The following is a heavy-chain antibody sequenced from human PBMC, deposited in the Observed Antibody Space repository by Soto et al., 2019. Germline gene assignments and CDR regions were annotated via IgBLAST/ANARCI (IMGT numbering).Heavy chain of an antibody. Sequence: GGSLRLSCAASGFTFRIYALTWVHQAPGKGLEWVSDISATGSSTFYADSVKGRFTISRDNSMNSLYLQMNSLSYDDTAVYYCARIESGSNKGFWGKGTLVTVSS. D-gene: IGHD5-12*01. J-gene: IGHJ4*02. CDR2: ISATGSST. V-gene: IGHV3-23*01. CDR3: ARIESGSNKGF. CDR1: GFTFRIYA.